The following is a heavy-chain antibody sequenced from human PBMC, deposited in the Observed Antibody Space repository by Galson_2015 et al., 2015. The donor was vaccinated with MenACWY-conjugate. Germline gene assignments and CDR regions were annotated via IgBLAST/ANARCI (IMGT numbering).Heavy chain of an antibody. V-gene: IGHV3-74*01. CDR2: VNSDRSGT. CDR3: ARLPRGITMVVVAP. J-gene: IGHJ5*02. CDR1: GFTFSSYW. D-gene: IGHD3-22*01. Sequence: SLRLSCEASGFTFSSYWMHWVRQAPGKGLVWVSRVNSDRSGTGYADSVKGRFTISRANAKKMLFLQMNSLKVEDTAVYYCARLPRGITMVVVAPWGKGTLVTVSA.